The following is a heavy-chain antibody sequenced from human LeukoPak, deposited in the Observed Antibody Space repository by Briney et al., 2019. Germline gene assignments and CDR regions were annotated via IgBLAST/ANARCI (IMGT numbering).Heavy chain of an antibody. J-gene: IGHJ4*02. V-gene: IGHV4-59*01. D-gene: IGHD1-26*01. Sequence: PSETLSLTCTVCGGSISTYYWSWIRQPPGKGLEWIGYIYYTGSTSYNPSLKSRVTISVDTSKNQISLKLSSVTAADTAMYYCARDRFSGSYSDYWGQGTLVTVSS. CDR3: ARDRFSGSYSDY. CDR1: GGSISTYY. CDR2: IYYTGST.